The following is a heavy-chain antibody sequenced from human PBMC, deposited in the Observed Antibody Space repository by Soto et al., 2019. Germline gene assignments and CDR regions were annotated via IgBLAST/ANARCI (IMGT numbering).Heavy chain of an antibody. J-gene: IGHJ4*02. CDR2: ISYDGSNK. CDR1: GFTFSSYG. Sequence: GGSLRLSCAASGFTFSSYGMHWVRQAPGKGLEWVAVISYDGSNKYYADSVKGRFTISRDNSKNTLYLQMNSLRAEDTAVYYCAHQRDGYNNNFDYWGQGTLVTVSS. D-gene: IGHD5-12*01. V-gene: IGHV3-30*03. CDR3: AHQRDGYNNNFDY.